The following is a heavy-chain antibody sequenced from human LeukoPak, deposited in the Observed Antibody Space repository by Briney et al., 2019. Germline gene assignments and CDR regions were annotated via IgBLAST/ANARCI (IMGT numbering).Heavy chain of an antibody. V-gene: IGHV4-59*01. CDR3: ARDRYSSGWNNWFDP. J-gene: IGHJ5*02. CDR1: GGSISSYY. D-gene: IGHD6-19*01. CDR2: IYYSGST. Sequence: SETLSLTCTVSGGSISSYYWSWIRQPPGKGLEWIGYIYYSGSTNYNPSLKSRVTISVDTSKNQFSPKLSSVTAADTAVYYCARDRYSSGWNNWFDPWGQGTLVTVSS.